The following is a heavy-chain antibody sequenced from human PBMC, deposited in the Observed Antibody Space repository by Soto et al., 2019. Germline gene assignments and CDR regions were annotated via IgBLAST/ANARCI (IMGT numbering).Heavy chain of an antibody. Sequence: ASVKVSCKASGYTFTSYDINWVRQATGQGLEWMGWMNPNSGNTGYAQKFQGRVTMTRNTSISTAYMELSSLRSEDTAVYYCARLRDCSSTSCYSYNWFDPWGQGTLVTVYS. D-gene: IGHD2-2*01. CDR3: ARLRDCSSTSCYSYNWFDP. CDR1: GYTFTSYD. V-gene: IGHV1-8*01. J-gene: IGHJ5*02. CDR2: MNPNSGNT.